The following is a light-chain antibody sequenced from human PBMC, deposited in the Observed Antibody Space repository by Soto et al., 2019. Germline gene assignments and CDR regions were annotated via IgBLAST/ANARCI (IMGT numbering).Light chain of an antibody. CDR1: QSLLHSNGHTY. Sequence: DFVMTQSPLSLPVTPGEPASISCKSSQSLLHSNGHTYLDWYLQKPGQSPQLLISMVSNRASGVPGRFSGSGSGTDFTLEISRVEAEDVGVYYCVQSLPTWTFGQGTKVEI. CDR3: VQSLPTWT. CDR2: MVS. V-gene: IGKV2-28*01. J-gene: IGKJ1*01.